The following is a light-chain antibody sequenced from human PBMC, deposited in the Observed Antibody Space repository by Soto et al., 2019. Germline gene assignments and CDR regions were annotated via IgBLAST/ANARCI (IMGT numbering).Light chain of an antibody. CDR2: GAS. Sequence: EMVLTQSPGTLSLSPGERATLSCRASQSVSSNYLAWHQQKRGQAPRLLIYGASSRATGIPDRFSGSGSGTDFTLTISGLQSEDFAVYYCQQYNNWPQTFGQGTKVDIK. J-gene: IGKJ1*01. V-gene: IGKV3-20*01. CDR3: QQYNNWPQT. CDR1: QSVSSNY.